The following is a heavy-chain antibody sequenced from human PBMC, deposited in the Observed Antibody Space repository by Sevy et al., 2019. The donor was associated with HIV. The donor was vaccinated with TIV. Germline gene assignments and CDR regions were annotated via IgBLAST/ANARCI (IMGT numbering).Heavy chain of an antibody. D-gene: IGHD3-22*01. J-gene: IGHJ4*02. Sequence: GGSLRLSCAASGFTFSSYGMHWVRQAPGKGLEWVAVIWYDGSNKYYADSVKGRFTISRDNSKNTLYLQMNSLRAEDTAVYYCAKDLISDYYDSSGPFDYWGQGTLVTVSS. CDR1: GFTFSSYG. CDR3: AKDLISDYYDSSGPFDY. CDR2: IWYDGSNK. V-gene: IGHV3-33*06.